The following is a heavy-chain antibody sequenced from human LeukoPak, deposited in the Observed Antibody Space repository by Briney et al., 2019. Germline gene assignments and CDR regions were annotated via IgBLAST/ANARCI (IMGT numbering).Heavy chain of an antibody. CDR1: GYSISSSNW. Sequence: DPSDTLSLTCAVSGYSISSSNWWGWIRQPPGKGLEWIGYIYYSGSTYYNPSLKSRVTMSVDTSKNQFSLKLSSVTAADTAVYYCARQTIVVVPAAIGDAFDIWGQGTMVTVSS. V-gene: IGHV4-28*01. J-gene: IGHJ3*02. CDR2: IYYSGST. D-gene: IGHD2-2*01. CDR3: ARQTIVVVPAAIGDAFDI.